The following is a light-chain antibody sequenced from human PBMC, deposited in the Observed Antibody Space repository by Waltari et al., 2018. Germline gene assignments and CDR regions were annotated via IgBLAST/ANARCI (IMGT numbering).Light chain of an antibody. Sequence: LSCRASQGINSDLAWYQHKPGQAPRLLIYGASTRAAGGPARFSGSGSGTEFTLTISSLQSEDFGVYYCQQSKIWPAFGQGTKVEIK. J-gene: IGKJ1*01. CDR1: QGINSD. CDR3: QQSKIWPA. CDR2: GAS. V-gene: IGKV3-15*01.